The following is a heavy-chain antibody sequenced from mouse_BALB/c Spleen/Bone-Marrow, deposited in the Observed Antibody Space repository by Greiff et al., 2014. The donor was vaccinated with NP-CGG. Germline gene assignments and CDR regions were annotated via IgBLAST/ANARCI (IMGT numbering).Heavy chain of an antibody. V-gene: IGHV14-3*02. D-gene: IGHD2-14*01. CDR2: IDPANGNT. CDR3: ARWVLPYGFDY. CDR1: GFNIKDTY. Sequence: EVQLQQSGAELVKPGASVKLSCTASGFNIKDTYMHWVKQRPEQGLEWIGRIDPANGNTKYDPKFQGKATITADTSSNTAYLQLSSLASEDTAVYYCARWVLPYGFDYWGQGTSVTVSA. J-gene: IGHJ4*01.